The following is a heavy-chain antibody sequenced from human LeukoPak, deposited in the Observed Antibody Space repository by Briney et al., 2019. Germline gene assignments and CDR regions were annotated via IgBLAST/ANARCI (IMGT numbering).Heavy chain of an antibody. J-gene: IGHJ6*04. Sequence: GGSLRLSCAASGFTFSSYSMNWVRQAPGKGLEWVSSISSSSSYIYYADSVKGRFTISRDNAKNSLYLQMNSLRAEDTAVYYCARDGYCSSTSCSHYYYYGMDGWGKGTTGTVSA. V-gene: IGHV3-21*01. D-gene: IGHD2-2*01. CDR1: GFTFSSYS. CDR3: ARDGYCSSTSCSHYYYYGMDG. CDR2: ISSSSSYI.